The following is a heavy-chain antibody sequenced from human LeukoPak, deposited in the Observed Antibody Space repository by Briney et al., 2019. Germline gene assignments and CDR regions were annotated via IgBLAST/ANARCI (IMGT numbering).Heavy chain of an antibody. J-gene: IGHJ6*03. D-gene: IGHD2/OR15-2a*01. Sequence: GASVKVSCKVSGYTLRELSMHWVQQAPAKGLQWMGVFDPEDGESIIAQKFQGRLTMTEDTSTDTAYMELSSLTSEDTAMYYCATGHCNTSSCYYYYMDVWGKGTTVTVSS. V-gene: IGHV1-24*01. CDR3: ATGHCNTSSCYYYYMDV. CDR2: FDPEDGES. CDR1: GYTLRELS.